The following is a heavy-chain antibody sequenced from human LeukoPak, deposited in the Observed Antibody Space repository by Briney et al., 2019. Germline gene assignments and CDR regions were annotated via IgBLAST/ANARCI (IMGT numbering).Heavy chain of an antibody. CDR1: RSTFSTYE. J-gene: IGHJ4*02. Sequence: GGSLRLSCAASRSTFSTYEMNWVRQVPGEGREWVSYISSSGTTIYYADSVKGRFTISSDNAKNSLYLQMNSLRAEDTAVYYCARDAAGPTHTPRIFDCWGQGTLVTVSS. CDR3: ARDAAGPTHTPRIFDC. D-gene: IGHD6-13*01. CDR2: ISSSGTTI. V-gene: IGHV3-48*03.